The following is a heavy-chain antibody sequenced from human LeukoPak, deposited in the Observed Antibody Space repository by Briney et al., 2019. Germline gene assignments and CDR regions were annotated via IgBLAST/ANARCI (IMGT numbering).Heavy chain of an antibody. Sequence: ASVKVSCKASGYTFTSYGISWVRQAPGQGLEWMGWISAYNGNTNYAQKLQGRVTMTTDTSASTAYMELSSLRSEDTAVYYCAREFSTYYYDSSGLLGLGYWGQGTLVTVSS. J-gene: IGHJ4*02. CDR2: ISAYNGNT. V-gene: IGHV1-18*01. CDR3: AREFSTYYYDSSGLLGLGY. CDR1: GYTFTSYG. D-gene: IGHD3-22*01.